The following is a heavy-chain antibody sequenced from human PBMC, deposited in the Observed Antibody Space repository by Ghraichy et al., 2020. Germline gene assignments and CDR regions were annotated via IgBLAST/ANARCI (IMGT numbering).Heavy chain of an antibody. V-gene: IGHV3-7*03. D-gene: IGHD2-8*01. J-gene: IGHJ3*02. CDR1: GFTVNRHY. CDR3: VREALIAGVDDAFKI. Sequence: GGSLRRSCRGSGFTVNRHYMTWVRQAPGQGLEWVANVKQDGSEQFYADFAKGRFTISRDNAKNSVFLQMNSVSVDDTAVYYCVREALIAGVDDAFKIWGQGTTVT. CDR2: VKQDGSEQ.